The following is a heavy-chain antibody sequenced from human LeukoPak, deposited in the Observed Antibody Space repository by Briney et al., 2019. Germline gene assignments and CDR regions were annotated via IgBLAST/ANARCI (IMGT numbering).Heavy chain of an antibody. Sequence: SVKVSCKASGGTFGSYAISWVRQAPGQGLEWMGGIIPIFGTANYAQKFQGRVTITANESTSTAYMELSSLRSEDTAEYYCARPVRGRYSGYDWFPYYFGYWGQGTLVTVSS. CDR1: GGTFGSYA. J-gene: IGHJ4*02. CDR2: IIPIFGTA. V-gene: IGHV1-69*13. CDR3: ARPVRGRYSGYDWFPYYFGY. D-gene: IGHD5-12*01.